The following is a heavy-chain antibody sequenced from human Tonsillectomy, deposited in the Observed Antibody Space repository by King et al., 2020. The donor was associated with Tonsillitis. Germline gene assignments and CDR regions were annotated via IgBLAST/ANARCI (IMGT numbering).Heavy chain of an antibody. J-gene: IGHJ3*02. V-gene: IGHV4-61*01. CDR2: IFYSGTT. D-gene: IGHD3-16*01. CDR1: GGSVSSGSYY. CDR3: ASDDYINYDAFDI. Sequence: QLQESGPGLVKPSETLSLTCTVSGGSVSSGSYYWSWIRQPPGKGLEWIGHIFYSGTTSYNPSLKSRVTISVDTSKNQFSLKLTSVTAPDTAVYYCASDDYINYDAFDIWGPGTMVTVSS.